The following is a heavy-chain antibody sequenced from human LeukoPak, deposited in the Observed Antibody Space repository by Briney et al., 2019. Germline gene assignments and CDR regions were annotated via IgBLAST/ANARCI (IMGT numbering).Heavy chain of an antibody. CDR1: GFTFSSYG. CDR3: AREWELLSPFDY. CDR2: INSDGSST. V-gene: IGHV3-74*01. Sequence: GGSLRLSCAASGFTFSSYGMHWVRQAPGKGLVWVSRINSDGSSTSYADSVKGRFTISRDNAKNTLYLQMNSLRAEDTAVYYCAREWELLSPFDYWGQGTLVTVSS. D-gene: IGHD1-26*01. J-gene: IGHJ4*02.